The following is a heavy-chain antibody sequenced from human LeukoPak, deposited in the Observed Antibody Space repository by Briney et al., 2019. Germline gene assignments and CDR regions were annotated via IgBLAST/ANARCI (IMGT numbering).Heavy chain of an antibody. CDR1: GGTFSSYA. Sequence: SVKVSCKASGGTFSSYAISWVRQAPGQGLEWMGRIIPILGIANYAQKFQGRVTITADKSTSTVYMELSSLRSEDTAVYYCARARSVTTPYFDCWGQGTLVTVSS. J-gene: IGHJ4*02. CDR2: IIPILGIA. CDR3: ARARSVTTPYFDC. D-gene: IGHD4-17*01. V-gene: IGHV1-69*04.